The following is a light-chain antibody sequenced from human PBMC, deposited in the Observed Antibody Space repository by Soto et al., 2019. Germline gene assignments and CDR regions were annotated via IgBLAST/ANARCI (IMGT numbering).Light chain of an antibody. CDR2: GAS. J-gene: IGKJ1*01. CDR1: QSVSNNY. CDR3: QQYGSSGT. V-gene: IGKV3-20*01. Sequence: IVMTQPPDTLAVSPWETVTLSCRASQSVSNNYLAWYQQKPGQAPRLLIYGASNRATGIPDRFSGSGSGTDFTLTISRLEPEDFAVYYCQQYGSSGTFGQGTKVDIK.